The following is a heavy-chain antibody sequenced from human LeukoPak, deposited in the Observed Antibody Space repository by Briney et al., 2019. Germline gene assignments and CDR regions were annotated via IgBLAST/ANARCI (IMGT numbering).Heavy chain of an antibody. CDR3: AREALPRYCSSTSCTRGWFDP. CDR1: GGSFSGYY. J-gene: IGHJ5*02. CDR2: INHSGST. Sequence: SETLSLTCAVYGGSFSGYYWSWIRQPPGKGLEWIGEINHSGSTNYNPSLKSRVTISVDTSKNQFSLKLSSVTAADTAVYYRAREALPRYCSSTSCTRGWFDPWGQGTLVTVSS. V-gene: IGHV4-34*01. D-gene: IGHD2-2*01.